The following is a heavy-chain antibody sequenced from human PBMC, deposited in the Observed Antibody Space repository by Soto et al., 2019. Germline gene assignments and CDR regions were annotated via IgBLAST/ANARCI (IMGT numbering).Heavy chain of an antibody. CDR3: ARGTLFCGGDCYFDH. D-gene: IGHD2-21*02. CDR1: GTTFSSYG. J-gene: IGHJ4*02. Sequence: ASVKVSCKASGTTFSSYGFNWVRQAPGQGLERMGGIIPVLGTINYAQKFQGRVTITADKSTSTVYMDLSSLRSEDTAVYYCARGTLFCGGDCYFDHWGLGTLVTVSS. CDR2: IIPVLGTI. V-gene: IGHV1-69*10.